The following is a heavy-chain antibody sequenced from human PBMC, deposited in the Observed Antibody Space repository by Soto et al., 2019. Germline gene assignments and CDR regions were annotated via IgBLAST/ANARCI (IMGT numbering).Heavy chain of an antibody. CDR3: ARSKWGYCSGGSCPYRRGMDV. Sequence: GGSLRLSCAASGFTFSSYAMHWVRQAPGKGLEWVAVISYDGSNKYYADSVKGRFTISRDNSKNTLYLQMNSLRAEDTAVYYCARSKWGYCSGGSCPYRRGMDVWGQGTTVTVSS. D-gene: IGHD2-15*01. CDR2: ISYDGSNK. J-gene: IGHJ6*02. V-gene: IGHV3-30-3*01. CDR1: GFTFSSYA.